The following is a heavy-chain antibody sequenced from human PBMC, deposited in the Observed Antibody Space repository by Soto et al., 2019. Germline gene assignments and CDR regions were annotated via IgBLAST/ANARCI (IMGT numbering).Heavy chain of an antibody. D-gene: IGHD3-10*01. V-gene: IGHV4-4*02. J-gene: IGHJ4*02. CDR2: IYHSGNT. CDR3: ARASASSKLRGVVIN. Sequence: QVQLQESGPGLVKPSGTLSLTCALSGASIITDNWWSWVRQPPGKEMGWTGEIYHSGNTNFNPSVKSRVTISVDTSKNQFSLTVSSVTAADTAIYYCARASASSKLRGVVINWGQGTLVTVSS. CDR1: GASIITDNW.